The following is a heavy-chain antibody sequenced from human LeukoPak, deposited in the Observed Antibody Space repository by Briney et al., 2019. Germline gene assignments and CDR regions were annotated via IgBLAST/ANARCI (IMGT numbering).Heavy chain of an antibody. J-gene: IGHJ2*01. V-gene: IGHV4-31*03. D-gene: IGHD6-19*01. CDR2: IYYSGST. Sequence: SQTLSLTCTVSGGSISSGGYYWSWIRQHPGKGLEWIGYIYYSGSTYYNPSLKSRVTISVDTSKNQFSLKLSSVTAADTAVYYCARDHSSGWSSGANWYFDLWGRGTLVTVSS. CDR1: GGSISSGGYY. CDR3: ARDHSSGWSSGANWYFDL.